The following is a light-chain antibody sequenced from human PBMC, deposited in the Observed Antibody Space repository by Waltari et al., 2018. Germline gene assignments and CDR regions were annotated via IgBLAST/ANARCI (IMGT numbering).Light chain of an antibody. J-gene: IGLJ3*02. CDR1: NSNIGSNV. V-gene: IGLV1-44*01. Sequence: QSVLHQPPSASGTPGQRVTISGSRSNSNIGSNVVNWNQQVPGTAPKLLNYSNDERPSGVPDRFSGSKSGTSASLAITGLQSEDEADYYCASWDDRLTGVVFGGGTKVTVL. CDR2: SND. CDR3: ASWDDRLTGVV.